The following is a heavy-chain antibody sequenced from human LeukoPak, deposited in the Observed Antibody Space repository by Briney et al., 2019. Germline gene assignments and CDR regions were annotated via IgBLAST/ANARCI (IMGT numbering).Heavy chain of an antibody. V-gene: IGHV3-30*04. D-gene: IGHD5-18*01. Sequence: GGSLRLSCAASGFTFSSYAMHWVRQAPGKGLEWVAVISYDGSNKYYADSVKGRFTISRDNSKNTLYLQMTSLRAEDTAVYYCARDRTDTAMAYYFDYWGQGTLVTVSS. CDR1: GFTFSSYA. J-gene: IGHJ4*02. CDR3: ARDRTDTAMAYYFDY. CDR2: ISYDGSNK.